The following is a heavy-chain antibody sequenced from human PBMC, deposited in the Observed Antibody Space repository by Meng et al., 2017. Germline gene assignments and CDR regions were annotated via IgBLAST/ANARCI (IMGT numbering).Heavy chain of an antibody. D-gene: IGHD2-2*01. V-gene: IGHV3-23*01. CDR3: AKKGGVVVPAAMDDY. J-gene: IGHJ4*02. CDR1: GFTFSSYG. CDR2: ISGSGGST. Sequence: GESLKISCAASGFTFSSYGMHWVRQAPGKGLEWVSAISGSGGSTYYADSVKGRFTISRDNSKNTLYLQMNSLRAEDTAVYYCAKKGGVVVPAAMDDYWGQGTLVTVSS.